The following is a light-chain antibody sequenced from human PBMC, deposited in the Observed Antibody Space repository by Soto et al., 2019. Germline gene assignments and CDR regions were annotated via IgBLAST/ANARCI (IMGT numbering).Light chain of an antibody. V-gene: IGLV2-23*01. CDR3: CSYAGTSTYV. J-gene: IGLJ1*01. CDR2: EDN. Sequence: QSVLTQPASVSGSPGQSITISCTGTSSDVGSYNLVSWYQQHPDKAPKLMIYEDNKRPSGVSDRFSGSKSGNTASLTISGPQAEDEADYYCCSYAGTSTYVFGTGTKLTVL. CDR1: SSDVGSYNL.